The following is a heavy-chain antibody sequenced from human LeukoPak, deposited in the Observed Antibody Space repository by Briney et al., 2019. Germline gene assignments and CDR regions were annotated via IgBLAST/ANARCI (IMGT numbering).Heavy chain of an antibody. CDR3: AGLYCSGGSCFDY. Sequence: PSETLSLTCTVSGGSISSYYWSWIRQPPGKGLEWIGYIYYSGSTNYNPSLKSRVTISVDTSKNQFSLKLSSVTAADTAVYYCAGLYCSGGSCFDYWGQGTLVTVSS. J-gene: IGHJ4*02. V-gene: IGHV4-59*01. D-gene: IGHD2-15*01. CDR2: IYYSGST. CDR1: GGSISSYY.